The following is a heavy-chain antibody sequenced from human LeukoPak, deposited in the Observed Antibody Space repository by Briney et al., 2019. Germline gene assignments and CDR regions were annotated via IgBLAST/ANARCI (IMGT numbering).Heavy chain of an antibody. Sequence: SETLSLTCAVYGGSFSGYYWSWIRQPPGKGLEWIGEINHSGSTNYNPSLKSRVTISVDTSKNQFSLKLSSVTAADTAVYYCARGRRNSYGPHPQSITYYYYYYMDVWGKGTTVTVSS. J-gene: IGHJ6*03. CDR2: INHSGST. CDR1: GGSFSGYY. CDR3: ARGRRNSYGPHPQSITYYYYYYMDV. D-gene: IGHD5-18*01. V-gene: IGHV4-34*01.